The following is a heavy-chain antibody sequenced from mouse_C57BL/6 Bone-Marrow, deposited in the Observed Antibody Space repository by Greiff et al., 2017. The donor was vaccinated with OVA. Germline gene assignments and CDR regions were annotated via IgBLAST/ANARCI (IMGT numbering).Heavy chain of an antibody. CDR1: GYTFTSYW. CDR3: ARKGERAFDV. Sequence: QVQLQQPGAELVMPGASVKLSCKASGYTFTSYWMHWVKQRPGQGLEWIGEIDPSDSYTNYNQKFKGKSTLTVDKSSSTAYMQLSSLTSEDSAVYYCARKGERAFDVWGTGTTVTASS. V-gene: IGHV1-69*01. CDR2: IDPSDSYT. D-gene: IGHD3-1*01. J-gene: IGHJ1*03.